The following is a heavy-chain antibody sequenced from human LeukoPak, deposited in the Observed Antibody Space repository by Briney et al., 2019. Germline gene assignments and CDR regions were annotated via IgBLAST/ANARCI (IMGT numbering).Heavy chain of an antibody. CDR2: IYYSGST. CDR3: ARHVFPNYYDSSGYFDY. D-gene: IGHD3-22*01. Sequence: SETLSLTCTVSGGSISSSSYYWGWIRQPPGKGLEWIGSIYYSGSTYYNPSLKSGVTISVDTSKNQFSLKLSSVTAADTAVYYCARHVFPNYYDSSGYFDYWGQGTLVTVSS. CDR1: GGSISSSSYY. J-gene: IGHJ4*02. V-gene: IGHV4-39*01.